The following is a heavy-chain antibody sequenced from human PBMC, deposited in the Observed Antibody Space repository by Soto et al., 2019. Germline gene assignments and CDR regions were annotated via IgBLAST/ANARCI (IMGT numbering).Heavy chain of an antibody. J-gene: IGHJ4*02. D-gene: IGHD6-13*01. Sequence: SETLSLTCTVSGGSISSYYWSWIRQPPWKGLEWIGYIYYSGSTNYNPSLKSRVTISVDTSKNQFSLKLSSVTAADTAVYYCARNIAAAGDYYFDYWGQGTLVTVSS. V-gene: IGHV4-59*01. CDR2: IYYSGST. CDR1: GGSISSYY. CDR3: ARNIAAAGDYYFDY.